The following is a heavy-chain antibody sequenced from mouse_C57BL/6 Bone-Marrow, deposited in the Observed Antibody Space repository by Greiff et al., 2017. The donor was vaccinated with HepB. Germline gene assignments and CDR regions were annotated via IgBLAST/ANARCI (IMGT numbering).Heavy chain of an antibody. Sequence: QVTLKVCGPGILQSSQTLSLTCSFSGFSLSTSGMGVSWIRQPSGKGLEWLAHIYWDDDKRYNPSLKSRLTISKDTSRNQVFLKITSVDTADTATYYCARFLITTVAPYAMDYWGQGTSVTVSS. CDR3: ARFLITTVAPYAMDY. CDR2: IYWDDDK. V-gene: IGHV8-12*01. D-gene: IGHD1-1*01. J-gene: IGHJ4*01. CDR1: GFSLSTSGMG.